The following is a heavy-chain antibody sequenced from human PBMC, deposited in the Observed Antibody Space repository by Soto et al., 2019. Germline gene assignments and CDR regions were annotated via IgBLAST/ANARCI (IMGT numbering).Heavy chain of an antibody. D-gene: IGHD6-6*01. Sequence: VELVETGGGLIQPGGSLRLSGAVSGLTVSRPKMSWVGQPPGKGRQWVSVIYSAGSTYYANAVKGRFTISRDISENKIFLELNGLTVDDTAVYYCARAREPEYSSSIFFDYWGRGTVVTVSS. CDR2: IYSAGST. V-gene: IGHV3-53*02. CDR3: ARAREPEYSSSIFFDY. CDR1: GLTVSRPK. J-gene: IGHJ4*01.